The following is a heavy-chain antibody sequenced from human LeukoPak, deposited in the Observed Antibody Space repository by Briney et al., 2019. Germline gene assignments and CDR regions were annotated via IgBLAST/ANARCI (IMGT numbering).Heavy chain of an antibody. Sequence: GRSLRLSCAASGFTFSSYGMHWVRQAPGKGLEWVAVISYDGSNKYYADSVKGRFTISRDNSKNTLYLQMNSLRAEDTAVYYCASPYGSGSYYYLYYWGQGTLVTVSS. CDR3: ASPYGSGSYYYLYY. V-gene: IGHV3-30*03. CDR1: GFTFSSYG. D-gene: IGHD3-10*01. J-gene: IGHJ4*02. CDR2: ISYDGSNK.